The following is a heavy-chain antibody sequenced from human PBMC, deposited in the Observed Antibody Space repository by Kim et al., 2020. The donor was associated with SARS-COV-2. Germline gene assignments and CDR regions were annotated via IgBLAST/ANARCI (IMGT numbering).Heavy chain of an antibody. D-gene: IGHD2-21*02. CDR1: GFTFTSYA. CDR3: AKIRADWVTTPYYYYGMDV. CDR2: ITGSSTT. J-gene: IGHJ6*02. Sequence: GGSLRLSCAASGFTFTSYAMSWVRQVPGKGLEWASGITGSSTTYYSDSVKGRFTISRDNFKSTLHLQMGSLRAEDTAVYYCAKIRADWVTTPYYYYGMDVWGQGTTVTVSS. V-gene: IGHV3-23*01.